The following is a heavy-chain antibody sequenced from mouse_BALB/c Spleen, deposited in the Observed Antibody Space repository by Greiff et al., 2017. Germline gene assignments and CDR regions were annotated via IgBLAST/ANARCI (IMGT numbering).Heavy chain of an antibody. CDR2: IDPENGNT. CDR1: GFNIKDYY. Sequence: EVQLQQSGAELVRPGALVKLSCKASGFNIKDYYMHWVKQRPEQGLEWIGWIDPENGNTIYDPKFQGKASITADTPSNTAYLQLSILTSEDTAVYYCARFYYAMDYWGQGTSVTVSS. CDR3: ARFYYAMDY. V-gene: IGHV14-1*02. J-gene: IGHJ4*01.